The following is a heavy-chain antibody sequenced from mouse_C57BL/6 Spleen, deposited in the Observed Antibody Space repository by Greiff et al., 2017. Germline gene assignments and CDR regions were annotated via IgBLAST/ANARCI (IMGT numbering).Heavy chain of an antibody. D-gene: IGHD2-3*01. CDR1: GYAFTNYL. J-gene: IGHJ4*01. CDR3: ARERDGYYVSAMDY. Sequence: VHLQQSGAELVRPGTSVKVSCKASGYAFTNYLIEWVKQRPGQGLEWIGVINPGSGGTNYNEKFKGKATLTADKSSSTAYMQLSSLTSEDSAVYFCARERDGYYVSAMDYWGQGTSVTVSS. CDR2: INPGSGGT. V-gene: IGHV1-54*01.